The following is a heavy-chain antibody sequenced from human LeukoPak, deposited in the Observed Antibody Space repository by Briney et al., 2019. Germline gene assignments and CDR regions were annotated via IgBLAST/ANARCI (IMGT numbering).Heavy chain of an antibody. Sequence: GASVKVSCKASGYTFTGYYMHWVRQAPGQGLEWMGWINPNSGGTNYAQKFQGRVTMTRDTSSSTAYMDLNRLRSDDTAVYFCGREDSTSWSGFDYWGQGTLVTVST. CDR3: GREDSTSWSGFDY. J-gene: IGHJ4*02. CDR1: GYTFTGYY. CDR2: INPNSGGT. D-gene: IGHD6-13*01. V-gene: IGHV1-2*02.